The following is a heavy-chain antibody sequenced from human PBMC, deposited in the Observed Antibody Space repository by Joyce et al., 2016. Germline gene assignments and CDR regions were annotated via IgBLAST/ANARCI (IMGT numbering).Heavy chain of an antibody. J-gene: IGHJ3*02. V-gene: IGHV3-53*01. CDR3: ARGTQGSGDGSDDAFDI. CDR2: IYSGGRT. Sequence: EVQLVESGGGLIQPGGPLRLSCAASGFTVRSNYMNWFRQAPGKGLEWVSVIYSGGRTYYADSVKCRCTISRDKSKNALYLQMNGQMAEDTAVYYCARGTQGSGDGSDDAFDIFGQGRMITVSS. D-gene: IGHD5-12*01. CDR1: GFTVRSNY.